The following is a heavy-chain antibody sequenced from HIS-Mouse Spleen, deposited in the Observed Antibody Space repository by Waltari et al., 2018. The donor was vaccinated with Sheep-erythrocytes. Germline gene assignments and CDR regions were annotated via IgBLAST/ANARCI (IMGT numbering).Heavy chain of an antibody. Sequence: QVQLQQWGAGLLKPSETLSLTCAVYGGSFSGYYWSWIRQPPGKGLEWIGEINHSGSTNYNPSLKRRVTISVDTSKNQFSLKLSSVTAADTAVYYCARLRGRHIVVVTASRYFDLWGRGTLVTVSS. CDR2: INHSGST. J-gene: IGHJ2*01. D-gene: IGHD2-21*02. V-gene: IGHV4-34*01. CDR1: GGSFSGYY. CDR3: ARLRGRHIVVVTASRYFDL.